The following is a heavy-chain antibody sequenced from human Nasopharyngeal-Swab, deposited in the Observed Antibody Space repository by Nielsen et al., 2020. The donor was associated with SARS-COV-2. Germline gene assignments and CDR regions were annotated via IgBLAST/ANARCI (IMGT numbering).Heavy chain of an antibody. CDR2: IYYSGST. D-gene: IGHD3-3*01. CDR1: GCSLSSGGYY. J-gene: IGHJ4*02. V-gene: IGHV4-31*03. Sequence: SETLSLTCTVSGCSLSSGGYYWSWIRQHPGKGLEWIVYIYYSGSTYYNPSLRSRVTISVDTSKNQFSLKLSSVTAADTAVYYCARAPHTIFGVVTTFDCWGQGTLVTVSS. CDR3: ARAPHTIFGVVTTFDC.